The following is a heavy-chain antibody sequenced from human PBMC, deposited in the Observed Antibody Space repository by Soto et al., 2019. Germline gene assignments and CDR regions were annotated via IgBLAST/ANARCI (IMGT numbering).Heavy chain of an antibody. V-gene: IGHV5-51*01. CDR1: GYNFAVYW. J-gene: IGHJ3*02. Sequence: GESLKISCKGSGYNFAVYWIGWVRQMPWKGLECMGMIYPGDSDTRYSPSFQGQVTISVDKSIINAYLQWSSLKASENAMYYCARGWNVAGDAFDIWGQGTMVTVSS. CDR3: ARGWNVAGDAFDI. CDR2: IYPGDSDT. D-gene: IGHD1-1*01.